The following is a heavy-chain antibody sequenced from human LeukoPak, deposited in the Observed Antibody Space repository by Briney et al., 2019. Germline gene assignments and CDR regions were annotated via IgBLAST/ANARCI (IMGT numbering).Heavy chain of an antibody. CDR2: INPNSGGT. V-gene: IGHV1-2*02. CDR1: GYTFTGYY. D-gene: IGHD2-2*01. Sequence: ASVKVSCKASGYTFTGYYMHWVRQAPGQGLEWMGWINPNSGGTNYAQKFRGRVTMTRDTSISTAYMELSRLRSDDTAVYYCARVSRYCSSTSCRILDYWGQGTLVTVSS. J-gene: IGHJ4*02. CDR3: ARVSRYCSSTSCRILDY.